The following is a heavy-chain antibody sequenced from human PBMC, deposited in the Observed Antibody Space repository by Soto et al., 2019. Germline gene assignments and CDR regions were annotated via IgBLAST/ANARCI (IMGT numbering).Heavy chain of an antibody. Sequence: PGESLKISCKGSGYSFSTYWIGWVRQMPGKGLEWMGIIYPGESDTTYSPSFQGQVTISADKSISTVYLQWSSLKASDTAMYYCARHPDPYYGMDVWGQGTTVTVSS. CDR2: IYPGESDT. J-gene: IGHJ6*02. CDR3: ARHPDPYYGMDV. CDR1: GYSFSTYW. V-gene: IGHV5-51*01.